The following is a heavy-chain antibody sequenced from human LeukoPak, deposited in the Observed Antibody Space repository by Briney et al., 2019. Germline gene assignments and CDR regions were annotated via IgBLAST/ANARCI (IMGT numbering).Heavy chain of an antibody. Sequence: SETLYLTCTVSGGSISSYCWSWIRQPPGKGLEWIGYIYYSGSTNYNPSLKSRVTISVDTSKNQFSLKLSSVTAADTAVYYCARDQWLAPPSWGQGTLVTVSS. D-gene: IGHD6-19*01. J-gene: IGHJ4*02. V-gene: IGHV4-59*01. CDR1: GGSISSYC. CDR2: IYYSGST. CDR3: ARDQWLAPPS.